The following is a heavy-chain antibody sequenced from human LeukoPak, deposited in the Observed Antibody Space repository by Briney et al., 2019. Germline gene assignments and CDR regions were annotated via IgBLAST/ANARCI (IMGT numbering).Heavy chain of an antibody. V-gene: IGHV1-69*13. CDR1: GGTFSSYA. CDR3: AKDRSGSYFTYYYYGMDV. Sequence: GASVKVSCKASGGTFSSYAISWVRQAPGQGLEWMGGIIPIFGTANYAQKFQGRVTITADESTSTAYMELGSLRSEDTAVYYCAKDRSGSYFTYYYYGMDVWGQGTTVTVSS. J-gene: IGHJ6*02. CDR2: IIPIFGTA. D-gene: IGHD1-26*01.